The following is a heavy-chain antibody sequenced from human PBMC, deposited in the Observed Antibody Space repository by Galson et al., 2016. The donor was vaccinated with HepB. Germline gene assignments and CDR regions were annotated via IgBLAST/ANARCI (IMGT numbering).Heavy chain of an antibody. CDR1: GDSVSSDSAA. CDR3: AREKSLFHYDSSTFDY. V-gene: IGHV6-1*01. J-gene: IGHJ4*02. D-gene: IGHD3-22*01. Sequence: CAISGDSVSSDSAAWNWIRQSPSRGLEWLGRTYYRSKWYNDDAISVKGRIRINPDTSKNQFSLQLNSVTPEETAVYYCAREKSLFHYDSSTFDYWAPGTLVTVSS. CDR2: TYYRSKWYN.